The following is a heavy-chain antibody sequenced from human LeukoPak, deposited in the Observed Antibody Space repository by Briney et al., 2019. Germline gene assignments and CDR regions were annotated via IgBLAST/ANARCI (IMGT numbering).Heavy chain of an antibody. CDR3: AREGDSNSGWKPDY. CDR1: GFTFNTYW. Sequence: PGGSLRLSCAASGFTFNTYWMSWVRQAPGKGPEWVANIKADGSEKYYVDSVEGRFTTSRDNAKNSLYLQMSSLRVEDTAVYYCAREGDSNSGWKPDYWGQGTLVTVSS. J-gene: IGHJ4*02. V-gene: IGHV3-7*01. D-gene: IGHD6-19*01. CDR2: IKADGSEK.